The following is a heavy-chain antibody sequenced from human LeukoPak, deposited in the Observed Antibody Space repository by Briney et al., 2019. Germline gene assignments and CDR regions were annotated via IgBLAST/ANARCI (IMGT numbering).Heavy chain of an antibody. Sequence: SEALSLTCGVSGGSITSTNWWSWVRQPPGQGLEWIGEISLTGRTNYNPSLIGRVIMSLDESRNQLSLTLTSVTAADTAMYYCTRESGPYCPFGYWGQGTLVVVPS. V-gene: IGHV4-4*02. J-gene: IGHJ4*02. CDR1: GGSITSTNW. D-gene: IGHD1-26*01. CDR2: ISLTGRT. CDR3: TRESGPYCPFGY.